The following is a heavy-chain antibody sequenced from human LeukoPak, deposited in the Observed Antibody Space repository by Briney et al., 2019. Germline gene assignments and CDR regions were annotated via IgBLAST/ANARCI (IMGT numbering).Heavy chain of an antibody. J-gene: IGHJ1*01. Sequence: GGSLRLSCTASGFTFSCCGMNWVRQAPGKGLEWISYISSTSSTIYYADSVKGRFTISRDNAKNSLYLQMNSLRAEDTAVYYCARDPPSFQYWGQGTLVTVSA. CDR3: ARDPPSFQY. CDR2: ISSTSSTI. CDR1: GFTFSCCG. V-gene: IGHV3-48*04.